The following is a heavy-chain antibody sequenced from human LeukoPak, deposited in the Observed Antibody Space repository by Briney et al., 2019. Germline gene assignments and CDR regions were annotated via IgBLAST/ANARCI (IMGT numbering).Heavy chain of an antibody. CDR2: INWNGGST. J-gene: IGHJ6*03. CDR3: ARARHHVYYYYYMDV. V-gene: IGHV3-20*01. CDR1: GFTFDDYG. Sequence: GGSLRLSCAASGFTFDDYGMSWVRQAPGKGLEWVSGINWNGGSTGYADSVKGRFTISRDNAKNSLYLQMNSLRAEDTALYHCARARHHVYYYYYMDVWGKGTTVTISS.